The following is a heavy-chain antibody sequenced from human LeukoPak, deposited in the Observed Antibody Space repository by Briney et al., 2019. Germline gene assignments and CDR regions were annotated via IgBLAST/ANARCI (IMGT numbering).Heavy chain of an antibody. Sequence: GGSLRPSCVASGFNFSKNDMHWVRQTTERGLEWVSAIGVGGDTYYADPVKGRFTISRENGKNSVYLQMNSLRAGDTALYFCAKAFDYNGLRGEGGSFDCWGQGALVTVSS. J-gene: IGHJ4*02. CDR2: IGVGGDT. V-gene: IGHV3-13*01. CDR3: AKAFDYNGLRGEGGSFDC. CDR1: GFNFSKND. D-gene: IGHD4-11*01.